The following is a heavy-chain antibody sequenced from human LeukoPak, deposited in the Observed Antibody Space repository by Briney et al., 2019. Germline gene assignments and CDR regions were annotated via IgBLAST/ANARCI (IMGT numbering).Heavy chain of an antibody. CDR2: ISYDGSNK. Sequence: GRSLRLSCAASGFTFSSYGMPWVRQAPGKGLEWVAVISYDGSNKYYADSVKGRFTISRDNSKNTLYLQMNSLRAEDTAVYYCASQKRGYSYAMDYWGQGTLVTVSS. V-gene: IGHV3-30*03. D-gene: IGHD5-18*01. CDR1: GFTFSSYG. J-gene: IGHJ4*02. CDR3: ASQKRGYSYAMDY.